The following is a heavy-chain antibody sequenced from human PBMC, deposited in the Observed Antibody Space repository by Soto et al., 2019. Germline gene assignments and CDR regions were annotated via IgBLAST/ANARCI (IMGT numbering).Heavy chain of an antibody. V-gene: IGHV3-48*02. CDR2: ISSSSSTI. J-gene: IGHJ4*01. CDR3: AREEVFGTRVRGVVYYFGY. Sequence: EVQLVESGGGLVQPGGSLRLSCAASGFTFSSYSMNWVRQAPGKGLEWVSYISSSSSTIYYADSVKGRFTISRDNAKNSLYLQMNSLRDEDTAVYYCAREEVFGTRVRGVVYYFGYCCHGTLVAVAS. D-gene: IGHD3-10*01. CDR1: GFTFSSYS.